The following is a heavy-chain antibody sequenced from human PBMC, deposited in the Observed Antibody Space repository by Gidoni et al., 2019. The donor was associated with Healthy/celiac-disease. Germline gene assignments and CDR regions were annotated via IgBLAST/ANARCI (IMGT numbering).Heavy chain of an antibody. CDR2: IIPILGIA. D-gene: IGHD2-15*01. V-gene: IGHV1-69*04. J-gene: IGHJ4*02. CDR3: ARDGERYCSGGSCYVAY. CDR1: GGTFSSYA. Sequence: QVQLVQSGAEVKKPGSSVKVSCKASGGTFSSYAISWVRQAPGQGLEWMGRIIPILGIANDAQKFQGRVTITADKSTSTAYMELSSLRSEDTAVYYCARDGERYCSGGSCYVAYWGQGTLVTVSS.